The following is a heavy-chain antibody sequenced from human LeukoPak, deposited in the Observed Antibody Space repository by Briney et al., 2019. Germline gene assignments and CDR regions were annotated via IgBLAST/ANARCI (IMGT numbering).Heavy chain of an antibody. J-gene: IGHJ4*02. Sequence: PGGSLRLSCAASGFTFDDYGMSWVRQAPGKGLEWVSGIIWSGGSTGYADSVKGRFTISRDNAKNSLYLQMNSLRAEDTALYYCARDLASAPGIAAAGNKGILDYWGQGTLVTVSS. D-gene: IGHD6-13*01. CDR2: IIWSGGST. V-gene: IGHV3-20*04. CDR3: ARDLASAPGIAAAGNKGILDY. CDR1: GFTFDDYG.